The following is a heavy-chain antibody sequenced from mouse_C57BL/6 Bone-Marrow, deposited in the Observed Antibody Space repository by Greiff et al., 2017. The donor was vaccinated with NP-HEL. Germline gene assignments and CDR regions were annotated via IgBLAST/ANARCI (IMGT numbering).Heavy chain of an antibody. CDR1: GYAFTNYL. V-gene: IGHV1-54*01. CDR3: ARRPLRRGFAY. J-gene: IGHJ3*01. D-gene: IGHD1-2*01. Sequence: QVQLQQSGAELVRPGTSVKVSCKASGYAFTNYLIEWVKQRPGQGLEWIGVINPGSGGTNYNEKFKGKATLTADKSSSTAYMQLSSLTSEDSAVYFCARRPLRRGFAYWGQGTLVTVSA. CDR2: INPGSGGT.